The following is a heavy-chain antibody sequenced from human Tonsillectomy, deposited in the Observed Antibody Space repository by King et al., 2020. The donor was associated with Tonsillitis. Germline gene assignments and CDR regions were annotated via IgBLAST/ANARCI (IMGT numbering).Heavy chain of an antibody. V-gene: IGHV3-7*01. D-gene: IGHD7-27*01. CDR3: ASPGEANWAQFDY. J-gene: IGHJ4*02. CDR1: GFTFSSYW. CDR2: IKQDGSEK. Sequence: VQLVESGGGLVQPGGSLRLSCAASGFTFSSYWMSWVRQAPGKGLEWVANIKQDGSEKYYVDSVKGRFTISRDNAKNSLYLQMNSLRAEDTAVYYCASPGEANWAQFDYWGQGTLVTVSS.